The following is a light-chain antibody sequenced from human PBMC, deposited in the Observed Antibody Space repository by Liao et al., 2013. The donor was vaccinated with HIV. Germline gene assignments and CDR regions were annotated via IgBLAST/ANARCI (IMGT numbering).Light chain of an antibody. V-gene: IGLV3-21*01. Sequence: ELTQPPSVSVAPGKTARITCGGNNIGSKSVHWYQQKPGQAPVLVIYYDSDRPSGIPERFSGSNSGNTATLTISRVEAGDEADYYCQVWDSSSEQYVFGTGTKVTVL. J-gene: IGLJ1*01. CDR3: QVWDSSSEQYV. CDR1: NIGSKS. CDR2: YDS.